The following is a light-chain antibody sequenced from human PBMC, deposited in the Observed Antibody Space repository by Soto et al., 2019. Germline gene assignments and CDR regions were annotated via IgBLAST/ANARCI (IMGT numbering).Light chain of an antibody. CDR3: SSYTTNNTVL. CDR2: DVS. CDR1: SSDVGGYNY. J-gene: IGLJ2*01. V-gene: IGLV2-14*01. Sequence: QSALTQPASVSGSPGQSITISCTGSSSDVGGYNYVSWYQQHPGKAPKLMIFDVSNRPSGVSNRFSGSKSGDSASLTISGLQAEDDADYYCSSYTTNNTVLFGGGTKLTVL.